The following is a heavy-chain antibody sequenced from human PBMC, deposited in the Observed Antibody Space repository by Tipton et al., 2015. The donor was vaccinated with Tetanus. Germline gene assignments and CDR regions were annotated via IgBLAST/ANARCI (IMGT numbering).Heavy chain of an antibody. CDR3: AKPDSSGYYYYFDY. V-gene: IGHV3-23*03. J-gene: IGHJ4*02. CDR2: IYSGGSST. D-gene: IGHD3-22*01. CDR1: GFTFSSYA. Sequence: LRLSCAASGFTFSSYAMSWVRQAPGKGLEWVSVIYSGGSSTYYADSVKGRFTISRDNSKNTLYLQMNSLRAEDTAVYYCAKPDSSGYYYYFDYWGQGTLVTVSS.